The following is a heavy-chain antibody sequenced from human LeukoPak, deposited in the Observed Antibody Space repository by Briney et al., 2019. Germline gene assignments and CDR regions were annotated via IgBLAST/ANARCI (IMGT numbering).Heavy chain of an antibody. CDR1: GFTFDDYA. CDR3: AKDREAYGSYGPPDFDY. D-gene: IGHD5-18*01. CDR2: ISWNSGSI. J-gene: IGHJ4*02. V-gene: IGHV3-9*01. Sequence: PGRSLRLSCAASGFTFDDYAMHWVRQAPGKGLERVSGISWNSGSIGYADSVKGRFTISRDNAKNSLYLQMNSLRAEDTALYYCAKDREAYGSYGPPDFDYWGQGTLVTVSS.